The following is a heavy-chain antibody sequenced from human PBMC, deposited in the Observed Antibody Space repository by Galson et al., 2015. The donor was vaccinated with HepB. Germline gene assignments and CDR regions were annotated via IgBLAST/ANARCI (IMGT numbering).Heavy chain of an antibody. J-gene: IGHJ4*02. CDR1: GFTVSSNF. CDR3: AREKGRGVISPYFDS. CDR2: IYSDGTT. Sequence: SLRLSCAASGFTVSSNFMSWVRQAPGKGLEWVSVIYSDGTTVYGDSVKGRFTVSRGNSKNTLYLQMNSLRVEDTAVYYCAREKGRGVISPYFDSWGQGTLVTVPS. V-gene: IGHV3-66*02. D-gene: IGHD3-10*01.